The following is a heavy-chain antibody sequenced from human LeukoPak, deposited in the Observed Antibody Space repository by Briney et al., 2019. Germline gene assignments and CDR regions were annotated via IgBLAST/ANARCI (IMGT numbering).Heavy chain of an antibody. CDR2: IGSAGDT. Sequence: GGSLRLPCAASGFTFSSYDMLWVRQATGKGLEWVSDIGSAGDTYYPGSVKGRFTISRENAKNSFYLQMNRLRPGYTAVYYGARGGRSGWYFDLGGGGTLLTLPS. D-gene: IGHD3-16*01. J-gene: IGHJ2*01. CDR1: GFTFSSYD. CDR3: ARGGRSGWYFDL. V-gene: IGHV3-13*01.